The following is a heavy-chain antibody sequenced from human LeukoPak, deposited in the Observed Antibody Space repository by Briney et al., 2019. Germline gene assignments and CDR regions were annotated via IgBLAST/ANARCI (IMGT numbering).Heavy chain of an antibody. Sequence: SETLSLTCTVSGDSFSYFYWSWIRQPPGKGLEWIGYIYNSGSTNYNPSLKSRVTMSLDTSKNQFSLKLSSVTAVDTAVYYCARGRGSSGWYARFDPWGQGTLVTVSS. CDR2: IYNSGST. D-gene: IGHD6-19*01. J-gene: IGHJ5*02. CDR1: GDSFSYFY. CDR3: ARGRGSSGWYARFDP. V-gene: IGHV4-59*12.